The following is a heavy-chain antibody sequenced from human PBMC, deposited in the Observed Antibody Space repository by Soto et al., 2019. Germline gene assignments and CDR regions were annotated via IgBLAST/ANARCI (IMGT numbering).Heavy chain of an antibody. CDR2: IYYRGNT. V-gene: IGHV4-39*01. CDR1: GDSINSDNYY. Sequence: QLQLQESGPGLVKPSETLSLTCSVSGDSINSDNYYWGWIRQPPGKGLEWIGSIYYRGNTYYNPSLNTRVTISLDKPKSQFSLKLNSVTAADSAVYFCARLEGLATISYYFDYWGQGTLVTVSS. J-gene: IGHJ4*02. D-gene: IGHD3-9*01. CDR3: ARLEGLATISYYFDY.